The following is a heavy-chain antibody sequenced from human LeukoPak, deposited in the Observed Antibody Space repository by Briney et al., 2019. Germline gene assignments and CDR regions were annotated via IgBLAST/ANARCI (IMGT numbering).Heavy chain of an antibody. Sequence: GGSLGLSCAASGFTFSNYWMNWVRQAPGKGLEWVANINQDGSVKYYVDSVKGRFTISRDNAKNSLYLQMNSLRAEDTAVYYCASMYSSSWYDYWGQGTLVTVSS. J-gene: IGHJ4*02. CDR2: INQDGSVK. D-gene: IGHD6-13*01. V-gene: IGHV3-7*01. CDR1: GFTFSNYW. CDR3: ASMYSSSWYDY.